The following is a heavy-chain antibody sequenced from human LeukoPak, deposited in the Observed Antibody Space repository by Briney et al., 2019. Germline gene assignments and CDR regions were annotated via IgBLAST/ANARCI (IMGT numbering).Heavy chain of an antibody. CDR3: ARQGYTNNLGGYFGDKDDGFDL. D-gene: IGHD3-9*01. CDR2: IIPIFGTP. V-gene: IGHV1-69*13. Sequence: SVKVSCKASGGTFSSYIITWVRQAPGQGLEWMGRIIPIFGTPDYAQKFQGRVTITADESTSTAYMELSRLRFEDTTVYYCARQGYTNNLGGYFGDKDDGFDLWGQGTMVTVSS. J-gene: IGHJ3*01. CDR1: GGTFSSYI.